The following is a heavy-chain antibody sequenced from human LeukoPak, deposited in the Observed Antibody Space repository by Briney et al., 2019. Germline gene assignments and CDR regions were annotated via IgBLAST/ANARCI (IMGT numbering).Heavy chain of an antibody. CDR2: IYYSGST. CDR1: GGSFSSSSYY. CDR3: ARRTMVYYYGMDV. J-gene: IGHJ6*02. V-gene: IGHV4-39*01. Sequence: SETLSLTCTVSGGSFSSSSYYWGWIRQPPGKGLEWIGSIYYSGSTYYNPSLKSRVTISVDTSKNQFSLKLSSVTAADTAVYYCARRTMVYYYGMDVWGQGTTVTVSS. D-gene: IGHD3-10*01.